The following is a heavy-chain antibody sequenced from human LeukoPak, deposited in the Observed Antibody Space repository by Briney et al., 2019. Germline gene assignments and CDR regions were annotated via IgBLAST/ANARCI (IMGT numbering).Heavy chain of an antibody. CDR2: INPSGGST. Sequence: GASVTVSCKASGYTFTSYYMHWVRQAPGQGLEWMGIINPSGGSTSYAQKFQGRVAMTRDTSTSTVYMELSSLRSEDTAVYYCARGGGAGIAVADTSGAFDIWGQGTMVTVSS. D-gene: IGHD6-19*01. J-gene: IGHJ3*02. CDR1: GYTFTSYY. CDR3: ARGGGAGIAVADTSGAFDI. V-gene: IGHV1-46*01.